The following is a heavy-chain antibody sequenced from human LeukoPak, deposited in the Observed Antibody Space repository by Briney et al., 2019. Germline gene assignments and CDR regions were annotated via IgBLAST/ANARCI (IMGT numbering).Heavy chain of an antibody. J-gene: IGHJ5*02. D-gene: IGHD3-3*01. CDR3: ARGLYDFWSGFESWFDP. V-gene: IGHV1-69*13. CDR1: GGTFSSYA. CDR2: IIPIFGTA. Sequence: SVKVSCKASGGTFSSYAISWVRQAPGQGLEWMGGIIPIFGTANYAQKFQGRVTITADESTSTAYMELSSLRSEDTAVYYCARGLYDFWSGFESWFDPWGQGTLVTVSS.